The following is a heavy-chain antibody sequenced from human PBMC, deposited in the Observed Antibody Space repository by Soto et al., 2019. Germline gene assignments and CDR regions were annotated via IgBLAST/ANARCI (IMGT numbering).Heavy chain of an antibody. V-gene: IGHV3-15*01. D-gene: IGHD3-3*01. J-gene: IGHJ5*02. CDR3: STDADSMRAS. CDR2: IKRKIDGGTT. Sequence: QAPGKGLEWVGRIKRKIDGGTTEYAAPVKGRFTISRDDSKNTVFLQMNSLKSEVSAVYYCSTDADSMRASWGPGTPVTASS.